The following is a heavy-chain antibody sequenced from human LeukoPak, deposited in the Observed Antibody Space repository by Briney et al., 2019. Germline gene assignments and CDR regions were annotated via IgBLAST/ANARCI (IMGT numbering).Heavy chain of an antibody. J-gene: IGHJ3*02. Sequence: ASVKVSCKASGYIFINYAIHWVRQAPGQRLEWMGWINGGNGYTKYSQNFQGRVTITRDTSASTAYMELSSLRSEDTAVYYCARNLGEQWLVLWRAFDIWGQGTMVTVSS. CDR3: ARNLGEQWLVLWRAFDI. CDR2: INGGNGYT. V-gene: IGHV1-3*01. D-gene: IGHD6-19*01. CDR1: GYIFINYA.